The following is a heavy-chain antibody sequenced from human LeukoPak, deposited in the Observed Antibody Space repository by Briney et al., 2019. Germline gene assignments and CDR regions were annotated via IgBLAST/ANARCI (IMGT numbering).Heavy chain of an antibody. CDR3: ARGPTLYTSGWYPGFDH. CDR1: GGSISSSSYY. Sequence: PSETLSLTCTVSGGSISSSSYYWGWIRQPPGKGLEWIGSIYYSGSTYYNPSLKSRVTISVDTSKNQFSLKLSSVTAADTAVYYCARGPTLYTSGWYPGFDHWGQGTLVTVSS. D-gene: IGHD6-19*01. CDR2: IYYSGST. J-gene: IGHJ4*02. V-gene: IGHV4-39*07.